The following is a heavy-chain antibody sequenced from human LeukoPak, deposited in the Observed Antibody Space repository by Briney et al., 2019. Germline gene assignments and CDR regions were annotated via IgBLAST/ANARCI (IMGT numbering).Heavy chain of an antibody. CDR3: ARTPRGGVTAIY. Sequence: GGSLRLSCAVSGFTFSSYSMNWVRQAPGKGLEWVSSISSSSSYMYYADSVEGRFTISKDNPKNTLYLQMNSLRVEDTAVYYCARTPRGGVTAIYWGQGTLVTVSS. J-gene: IGHJ4*02. CDR1: GFTFSSYS. D-gene: IGHD2-21*02. V-gene: IGHV3-21*06. CDR2: ISSSSSYM.